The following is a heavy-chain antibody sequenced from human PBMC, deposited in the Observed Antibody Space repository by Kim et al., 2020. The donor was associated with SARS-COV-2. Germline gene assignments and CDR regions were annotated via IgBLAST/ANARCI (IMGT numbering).Heavy chain of an antibody. J-gene: IGHJ4*02. D-gene: IGHD2-21*01. CDR3: VRATLAFCGDECLGHDY. V-gene: IGHV3-21*04. Sequence: SVKGRFTTSRDNAKSSLYLQMNSLTVEDTAMYYCVRATLAFCGDECLGHDYWGQGSLVTVSS.